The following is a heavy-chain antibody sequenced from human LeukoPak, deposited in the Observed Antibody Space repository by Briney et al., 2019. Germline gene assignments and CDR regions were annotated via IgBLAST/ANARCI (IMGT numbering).Heavy chain of an antibody. CDR3: ARGRGYCSGGSCYVAHPPEAGGNYYMDV. J-gene: IGHJ6*03. V-gene: IGHV3-21*01. D-gene: IGHD2-15*01. Sequence: GGSLRLSCAASGFTFSSYSMNWVRQAPGTGLEWVSSISSSSSYIYYADSVKGRFTISRDNAKNSLYLQMNSLRAEDTAVYYCARGRGYCSGGSCYVAHPPEAGGNYYMDVWGKGTTVTVSS. CDR1: GFTFSSYS. CDR2: ISSSSSYI.